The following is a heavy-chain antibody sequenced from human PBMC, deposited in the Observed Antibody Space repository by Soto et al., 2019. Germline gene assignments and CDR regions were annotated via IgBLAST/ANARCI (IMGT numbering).Heavy chain of an antibody. V-gene: IGHV5-10-1*01. D-gene: IGHD3-22*01. CDR2: MDPSYSYP. Sequence: GEEQKISRKGSGYKFTRYWSSWVGQIRGKGLEWMGRMDPSYSYPTYSPSFQGHVTISADKSITTAYLQWSSLKASDTAMYYCARLRAVYYYYRSGYYAIYYYYGMDVCGQGTTVTVSS. J-gene: IGHJ6*02. CDR1: GYKFTRYW. CDR3: ARLRAVYYYYRSGYYAIYYYYGMDV.